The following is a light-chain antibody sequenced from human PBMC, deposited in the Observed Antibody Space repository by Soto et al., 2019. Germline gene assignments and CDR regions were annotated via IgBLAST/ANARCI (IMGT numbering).Light chain of an antibody. J-gene: IGKJ1*01. CDR2: GAS. CDR3: QQYGRSPTWT. V-gene: IGKV3-20*01. CDR1: QSITTY. Sequence: TQSPSSLSTSVGDRVTITCRASQSITTYLNWYQQKPGQPPRLLIYGASRRATGIPDRFSGSGSGTDFTLSISSLESEDSAVYYCQQYGRSPTWTFGQGTKVEIK.